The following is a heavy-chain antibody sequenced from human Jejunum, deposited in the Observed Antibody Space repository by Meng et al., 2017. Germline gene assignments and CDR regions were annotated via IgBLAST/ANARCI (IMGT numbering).Heavy chain of an antibody. Sequence: QLQVQESGPGLVKPSETLSPTCTVPGGPINTNTYYWDWIRQPPGKGMEWIGSVYYTGRTFYNPSLKSRVTISLDTSKNQFSLNLRSVAAADTAVYYCARAKVTPMGYWFDPWGQGTLVTVSS. D-gene: IGHD2-21*02. CDR1: GGPINTNTYY. CDR3: ARAKVTPMGYWFDP. J-gene: IGHJ5*02. CDR2: VYYTGRT. V-gene: IGHV4-39*01.